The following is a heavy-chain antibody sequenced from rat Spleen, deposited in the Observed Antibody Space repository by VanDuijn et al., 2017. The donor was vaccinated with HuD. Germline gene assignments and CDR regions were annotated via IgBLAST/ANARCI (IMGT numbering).Heavy chain of an antibody. CDR2: INIAGST. CDR1: GYSIRSSYS. CDR3: ARTYYGYSYSDY. J-gene: IGHJ2*01. Sequence: VQLQESGPGLVKPSQSLSLTCSVTGYSIRSSYSWNWIRKFPGNKLEWMGYINIAGSTNYNPSHQSRLSITSDTSKNQFFLQVNSVTTEDTATYYCARTYYGYSYSDYWGQGVMVTVSS. D-gene: IGHD1-9*01. V-gene: IGHV3-3*01.